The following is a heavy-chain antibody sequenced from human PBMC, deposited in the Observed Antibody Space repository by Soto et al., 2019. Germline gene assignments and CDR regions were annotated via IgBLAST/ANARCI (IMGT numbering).Heavy chain of an antibody. J-gene: IGHJ6*02. V-gene: IGHV3-7*01. CDR1: AFTFTSYW. Sequence: GGSLRLSCAAAAFTFTSYWMSWVRQAPGKGLEWVANIKQDGSEKYSVYSVKGRFTISRDNAKNSMYLQMNSLRAEDKAVYYCAGTTNYAFWSGYYTGILYYDMDVWGQRTTVTVSS. D-gene: IGHD3-3*01. CDR3: AGTTNYAFWSGYYTGILYYDMDV. CDR2: IKQDGSEK.